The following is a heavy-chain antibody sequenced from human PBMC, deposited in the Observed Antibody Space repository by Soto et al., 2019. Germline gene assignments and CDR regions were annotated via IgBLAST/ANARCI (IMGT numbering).Heavy chain of an antibody. CDR3: ARRGRGSSSWHYYYYGMDV. J-gene: IGHJ6*02. Sequence: SETLSLTCTVSGGSISSYYWSWIRQPPGKGLEWIGYIYYSGSTNYNPSLKSRVTISVDTSKNQFSLKLSSVTAADTAVYYCARRGRGSSSWHYYYYGMDVWGQGTTVTVSS. CDR1: GGSISSYY. CDR2: IYYSGST. V-gene: IGHV4-59*01. D-gene: IGHD6-13*01.